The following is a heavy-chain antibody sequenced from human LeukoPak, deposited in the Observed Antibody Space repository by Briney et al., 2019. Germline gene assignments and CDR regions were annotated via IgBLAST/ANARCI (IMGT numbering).Heavy chain of an antibody. J-gene: IGHJ4*02. V-gene: IGHV6-1*01. Sequence: SQTLSLTFAISGDSVSSNSAAWNWLRQSPSRGLEWLGRTYYRSEWYNDYAVSVKSRITINPDTSKNQFSLQLNSVTPEDTAVYYCARGPAAMYGGADYWGQGTLVTVSS. CDR3: ARGPAAMYGGADY. CDR1: GDSVSSNSAA. CDR2: TYYRSEWYN. D-gene: IGHD2-2*01.